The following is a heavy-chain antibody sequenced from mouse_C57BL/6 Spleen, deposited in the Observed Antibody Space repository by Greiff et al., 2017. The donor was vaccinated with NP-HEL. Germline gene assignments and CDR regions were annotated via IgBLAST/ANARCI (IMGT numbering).Heavy chain of an antibody. Sequence: QVHVKQPGAELVRPGTSVKLSCKASGYTFTSYWMHWVKQRPGQGLEWIGVIDPSDSYTNYNQKFKGKATLTVDTSSSTAYMQLSSLTSEDSAVYYCARGDDLYAMGYWGQGTSVTVSS. CDR2: IDPSDSYT. CDR3: ARGDDLYAMGY. J-gene: IGHJ4*01. CDR1: GYTFTSYW. V-gene: IGHV1-59*01.